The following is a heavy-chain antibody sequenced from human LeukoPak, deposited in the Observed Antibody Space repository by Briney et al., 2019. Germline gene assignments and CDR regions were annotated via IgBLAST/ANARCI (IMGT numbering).Heavy chain of an antibody. D-gene: IGHD1-14*01. V-gene: IGHV1-46*01. CDR1: GYTLTSYY. Sequence: GASVKVSCKASGYTLTSYYMHWVRQAPGQGLEWMGIIDPSGVNTNYAQKFRGRVTMTRDMSTSTVYMELSGLRSEDTAVYFCATPNNIDAFDIWGQGTMVTVSS. CDR3: ATPNNIDAFDI. J-gene: IGHJ3*02. CDR2: IDPSGVNT.